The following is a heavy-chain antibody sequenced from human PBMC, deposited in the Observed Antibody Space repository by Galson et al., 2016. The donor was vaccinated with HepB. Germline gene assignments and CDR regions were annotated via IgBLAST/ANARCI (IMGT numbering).Heavy chain of an antibody. Sequence: TLSLTCTVSGGSINSAVHIWSWIRQHPEKGLECIGYIYYSGSTYYNPSLKSRATISVDTYKNQFSLKVTSLSAADTAVYFCARGLGYCTSSNCYVRALDNYYGMDVWGQGTTVTVS. CDR3: ARGLGYCTSSNCYVRALDNYYGMDV. CDR1: GGSINSAVHI. V-gene: IGHV4-31*03. J-gene: IGHJ6*02. CDR2: IYYSGST. D-gene: IGHD2-2*01.